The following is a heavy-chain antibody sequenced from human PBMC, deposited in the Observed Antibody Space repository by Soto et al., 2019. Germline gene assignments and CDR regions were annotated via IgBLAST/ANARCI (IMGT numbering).Heavy chain of an antibody. CDR2: ISGSSTYI. CDR3: ARGDGTGLYNSGWSPRY. CDR1: GFTFSYYS. V-gene: IGHV3-21*04. J-gene: IGHJ4*02. Sequence: EVQLVESGGGLVKPGASLRVSCAASGFTFSYYSLHWVRQAPGKGLEWVSSISGSSTYIYYADRVKGRFTISRDNAKNSLYLRMDSLRAEDTAVYYFARGDGTGLYNSGWSPRYWGQGTLVTVSS. D-gene: IGHD6-19*01.